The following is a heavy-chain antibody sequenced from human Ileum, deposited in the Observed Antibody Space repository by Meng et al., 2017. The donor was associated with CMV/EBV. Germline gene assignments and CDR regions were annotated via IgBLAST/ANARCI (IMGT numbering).Heavy chain of an antibody. CDR2: INPNTGGT. CDR1: GYPFTGYY. CDR3: ACLSGSYSLG. V-gene: IGHV1-2*02. Sequence: QVQGGRFGAEVKKPGASGKVSCKTSGYPFTGYYIHWVRQAPGQGLEWMGWINPNTGGTNYAQNFQGRVTMTRDTSISTTYMEVNSLRSDDTAVFYCACLSGSYSLGWGQGTLVTVSS. D-gene: IGHD3-10*01. J-gene: IGHJ4*02.